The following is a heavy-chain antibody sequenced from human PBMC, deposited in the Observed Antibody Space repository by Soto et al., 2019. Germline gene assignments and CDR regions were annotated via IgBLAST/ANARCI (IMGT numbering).Heavy chain of an antibody. CDR2: ISGSGSST. V-gene: IGHV3-23*01. D-gene: IGHD6-6*01. CDR1: GFRFSSKA. J-gene: IGHJ4*02. CDR3: TKENGFQFVNFGASGFDY. Sequence: EVQLLESGGGLVQPGGSLRLSCAASGFRFSSKAMSWVRQAPGKGLEGVSIISGSGSSTYYTDSLKGRFTISRDHSKNMVYLEINYLRAEDTAVYYCTKENGFQFVNFGASGFDYWGQGSLVSVSS.